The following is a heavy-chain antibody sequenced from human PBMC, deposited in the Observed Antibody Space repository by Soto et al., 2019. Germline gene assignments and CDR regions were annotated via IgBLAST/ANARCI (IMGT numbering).Heavy chain of an antibody. CDR3: ARFYGSGSYYGDNWFDP. CDR2: IYHSGST. CDR1: GGSISSSNW. V-gene: IGHV4-4*02. J-gene: IGHJ5*02. Sequence: SETLSLTCAVSGGSISSSNWWSWVRQPPGKGLEWIGEIYHSGSTNYNPSLKSRVTISVDKSKNQFSLKLSSVTAADTAVYYCARFYGSGSYYGDNWFDPWGQGTLVTVSS. D-gene: IGHD3-10*01.